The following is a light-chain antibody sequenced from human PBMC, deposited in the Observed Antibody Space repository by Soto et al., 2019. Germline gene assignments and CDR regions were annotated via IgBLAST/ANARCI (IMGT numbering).Light chain of an antibody. CDR3: QQRSNWPPVVT. J-gene: IGKJ4*01. V-gene: IGKV3-11*01. Sequence: EIVLTQSPATLSLSPGERATLSCRASQSVSSYLAWYQQKPGQAPRLLIYDASNRATGIPARFSGSGSGTDFTLTISSLEPEDFAVYYCQQRSNWPPVVTFGGGTTVAIK. CDR1: QSVSSY. CDR2: DAS.